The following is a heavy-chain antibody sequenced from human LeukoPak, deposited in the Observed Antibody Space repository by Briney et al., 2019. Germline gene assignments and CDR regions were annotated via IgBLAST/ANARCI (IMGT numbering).Heavy chain of an antibody. V-gene: IGHV4-59*01. J-gene: IGHJ6*03. Sequence: PSETLSLTCTVSGGFISSYYWSWIRQPPGKGLEWIGYIYYSGSTNYNPSLKSRVTISVDTSKNQFSLRLRSVTAADTAVYFCARGRVSSSTWYSTYYYYFYMDVWGKGTTVTVSS. CDR2: IYYSGST. CDR3: ARGRVSSSTWYSTYYYYFYMDV. CDR1: GGFISSYY. D-gene: IGHD1-1*01.